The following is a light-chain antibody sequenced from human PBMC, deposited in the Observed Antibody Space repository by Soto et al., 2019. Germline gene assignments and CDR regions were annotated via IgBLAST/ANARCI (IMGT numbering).Light chain of an antibody. J-gene: IGKJ3*01. CDR3: QQYYSYTPFT. Sequence: AIGITQCPSSLSASTEDRVTITCRASQGISSYLAWYQQKPRKAPTLLTYAASTLQSGVPSRFSGSGSGTDFTLTISCLQSEDFAPYYCQQYYSYTPFTFGPGTKVDI. CDR1: QGISSY. CDR2: AAS. V-gene: IGKV1-8*01.